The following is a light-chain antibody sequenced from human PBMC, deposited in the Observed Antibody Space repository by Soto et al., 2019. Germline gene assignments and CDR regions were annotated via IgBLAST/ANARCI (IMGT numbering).Light chain of an antibody. Sequence: DIVMTQSPDSPAVSLGERATINCKSSQSVLYSSNNKNYLAWYQQKAGQPPKLLIYWASTRESGVPDRFSGSGSGTDFTLTISNLQAEDVAVYYCQQYYSTFLTFGGGTKVEIK. J-gene: IGKJ4*01. CDR1: QSVLYSSNNKNY. V-gene: IGKV4-1*01. CDR2: WAS. CDR3: QQYYSTFLT.